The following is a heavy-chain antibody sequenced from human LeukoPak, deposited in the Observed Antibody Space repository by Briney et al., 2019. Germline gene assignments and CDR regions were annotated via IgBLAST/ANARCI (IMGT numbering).Heavy chain of an antibody. J-gene: IGHJ4*02. CDR3: AREGDYTGYSSGWYIPRRYFDY. V-gene: IGHV4-34*01. CDR1: GGSFSGYY. Sequence: SETLSLTCAVYGGSFSGYYWTWIRQPPGKGLEWIGEINHSGSINYNPSLKSRVTISVDTSKNQFSLKLSAVTAADTAVYYCAREGDYTGYSSGWYIPRRYFDYWGQGTLVTVSS. CDR2: INHSGSI. D-gene: IGHD6-19*01.